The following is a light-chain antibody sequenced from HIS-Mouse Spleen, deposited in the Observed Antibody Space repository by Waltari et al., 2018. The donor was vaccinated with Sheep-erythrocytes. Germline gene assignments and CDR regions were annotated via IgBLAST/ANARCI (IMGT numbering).Light chain of an antibody. CDR3: CSYAGSSTPWV. Sequence: QSALTQPASVSGSPGQSITIHCTGTSSDVGSYNLVSWYQQHPGKAPKLMIYEGSKRPSGVSNRFSGSKSGNTASLTISGLLAEDEADYYCCSYAGSSTPWVFGGGTKLTVL. V-gene: IGLV2-23*01. J-gene: IGLJ3*02. CDR1: SSDVGSYNL. CDR2: EGS.